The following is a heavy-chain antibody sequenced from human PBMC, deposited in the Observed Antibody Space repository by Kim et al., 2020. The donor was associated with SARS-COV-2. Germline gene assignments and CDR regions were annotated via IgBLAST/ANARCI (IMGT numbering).Heavy chain of an antibody. CDR1: GFTFDDYA. Sequence: GGSLRLSCAASGFTFDDYAMHWVRQAPGKGLEWVSGISWNSGSIGYADSVKGRFTISRDNAKNSLYLQMNSLRAEDTALYYCARSAPTGGEDYWGQGTLVTVSS. D-gene: IGHD3-16*01. CDR3: ARSAPTGGEDY. CDR2: ISWNSGSI. J-gene: IGHJ4*02. V-gene: IGHV3-9*01.